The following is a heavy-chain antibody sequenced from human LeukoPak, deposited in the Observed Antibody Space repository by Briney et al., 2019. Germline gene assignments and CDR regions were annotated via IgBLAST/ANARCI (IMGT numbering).Heavy chain of an antibody. D-gene: IGHD1-26*01. J-gene: IGHJ4*02. V-gene: IGHV3-23*01. CDR1: GFTFSSYA. Sequence: GGSLRLSCAASGFTFSSYAMSWVRQAPGKGLEWVSAISCSGGSTYYADSVKGRFTISRDNSKNTLYLQMNSVRAEDTAVYYCAKDRWARSGDLFDYWGQGTLVTVSS. CDR3: AKDRWARSGDLFDY. CDR2: ISCSGGST.